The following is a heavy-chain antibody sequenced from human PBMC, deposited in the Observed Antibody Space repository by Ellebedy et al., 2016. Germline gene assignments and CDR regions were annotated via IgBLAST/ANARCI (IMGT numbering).Heavy chain of an antibody. CDR2: ISNSSGHT. CDR3: AKDYFTTSGVWDDNPLDY. CDR1: GFAFSDYY. J-gene: IGHJ4*02. V-gene: IGHV3-11*03. Sequence: GGSLRLSXAATGFAFSDYYMTWIRQAPGKGLEWISYISNSSGHTAYADSVKGRFTISRDDSRDTLYLQLNSLRVDDTALYFCAKDYFTTSGVWDDNPLDYWGQGTLVTVSS. D-gene: IGHD3-3*01.